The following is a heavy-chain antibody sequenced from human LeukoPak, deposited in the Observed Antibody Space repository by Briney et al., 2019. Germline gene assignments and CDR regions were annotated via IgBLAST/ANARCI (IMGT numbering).Heavy chain of an antibody. CDR2: IWYDGSNK. D-gene: IGHD5-18*01. Sequence: GRSLRLSCAASGFTFSSYGMHWVRQAPGKGLEWVAVIWYDGSNKYYADSVKGRFTISRDNSKNTLYLQMNSLRAEDTAVYYCARDGFGYGLPFDYWGQGTQVTVSS. CDR3: ARDGFGYGLPFDY. J-gene: IGHJ4*02. CDR1: GFTFSSYG. V-gene: IGHV3-33*01.